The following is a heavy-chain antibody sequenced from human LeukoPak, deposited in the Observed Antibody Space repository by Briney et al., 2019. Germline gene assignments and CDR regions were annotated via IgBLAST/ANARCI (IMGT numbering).Heavy chain of an antibody. Sequence: SETLSLTCTVSGGSISGRSHYWGWIRQPPGKGLEWIGSIYYSGSTYYNPSLKSRVTISVDTSKNQFSLKLRSVTAADTAVYYCARVGGITMIVVLITDAFDIWGQGTMVTVSS. J-gene: IGHJ3*02. D-gene: IGHD3-22*01. CDR2: IYYSGST. CDR3: ARVGGITMIVVLITDAFDI. V-gene: IGHV4-39*07. CDR1: GGSISGRSHY.